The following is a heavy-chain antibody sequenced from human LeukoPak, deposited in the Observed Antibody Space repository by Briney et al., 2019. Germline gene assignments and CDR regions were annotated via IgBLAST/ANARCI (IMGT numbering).Heavy chain of an antibody. D-gene: IGHD1-26*01. Sequence: PSETLSLTCTVSGGSISSYYWSWIRQPPGKGLEWIGYIYYSGSTNYNPSLRSRVTISVDTSKNQFSLEVRSVTAADTAVYYCARDQGSGSYNLDAFDIWGQGTMVTVSS. CDR3: ARDQGSGSYNLDAFDI. J-gene: IGHJ3*02. V-gene: IGHV4-59*01. CDR1: GGSISSYY. CDR2: IYYSGST.